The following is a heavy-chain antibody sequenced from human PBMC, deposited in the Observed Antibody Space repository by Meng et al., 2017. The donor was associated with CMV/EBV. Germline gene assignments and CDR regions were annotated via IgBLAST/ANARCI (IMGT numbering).Heavy chain of an antibody. Sequence: QRQDSGPGLVKPSEPRSPTCTVSGGSISSYYWSWIRQPAGKGLEWIGRIYTSGSTNYNPSLKSRVTMSVDTSKNQFSLKLNSVTAADTAVYYCARDSSGWYPHFDYWGQGTLVTVSS. D-gene: IGHD6-19*01. J-gene: IGHJ4*02. V-gene: IGHV4-4*07. CDR3: ARDSSGWYPHFDY. CDR1: GGSISSYY. CDR2: IYTSGST.